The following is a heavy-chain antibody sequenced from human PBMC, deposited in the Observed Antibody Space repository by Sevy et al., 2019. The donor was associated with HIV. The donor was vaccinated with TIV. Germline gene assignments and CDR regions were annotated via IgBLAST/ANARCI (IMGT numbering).Heavy chain of an antibody. CDR3: AGDRGYSYGYLYYYYGMDV. V-gene: IGHV3-7*01. CDR2: IKQDGSEK. CDR1: GFTFSSYW. J-gene: IGHJ6*02. D-gene: IGHD5-18*01. Sequence: GGSLRLSCAASGFTFSSYWMSWVRQAPGKGLEWVANIKQDGSEKYYVDSVKGRFTISRDNAKNSLYLQMNSLRAEDTAVYYCAGDRGYSYGYLYYYYGMDVWGQGTTVTVSS.